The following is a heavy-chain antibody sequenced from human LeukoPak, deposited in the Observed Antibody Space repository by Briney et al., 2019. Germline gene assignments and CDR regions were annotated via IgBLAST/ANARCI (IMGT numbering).Heavy chain of an antibody. V-gene: IGHV4-61*01. CDR1: GGSVSSGSYY. D-gene: IGHD2-2*01. J-gene: IGHJ3*02. Sequence: PSETLSLTCTVSGGSVSSGSYYWSWIRQPPGKGLEWIGYIYYSGSTNYNPSLKSRVTISVDTSKNQFSLKLSSVTAADTAVYYCASLYCSSTSCYVGAFDIWGQGTMVTVSS. CDR2: IYYSGST. CDR3: ASLYCSSTSCYVGAFDI.